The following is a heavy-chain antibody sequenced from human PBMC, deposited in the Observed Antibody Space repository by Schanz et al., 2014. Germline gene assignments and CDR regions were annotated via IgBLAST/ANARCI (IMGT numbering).Heavy chain of an antibody. V-gene: IGHV1-46*03. CDR3: ARDGIDAAAGGNY. D-gene: IGHD6-13*01. Sequence: QVQLVQSGDEVKKPGSPVKVSCKSSGGTFSTYTISWVRQAPGQGLEWMGMINPSGGSTTYAQKFQGRVTMTRDTSTSTVYMEWSSLRSEDTAVYYCARDGIDAAAGGNYWGQGTLVTVSS. CDR1: GGTFSTYT. CDR2: INPSGGST. J-gene: IGHJ4*02.